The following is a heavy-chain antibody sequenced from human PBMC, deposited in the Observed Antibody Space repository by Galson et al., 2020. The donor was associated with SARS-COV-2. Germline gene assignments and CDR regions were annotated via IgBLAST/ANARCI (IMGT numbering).Heavy chain of an antibody. CDR3: ARALGATPVYIWYFDL. Sequence: KIGESLKISCAASGFTFSSYSMNWVRQAPGKGLEWVSPISSSSSYIYYADSVKGRFTISRDNAKNSSYLHVNSLRAEDTAVYYCARALGATPVYIWYFDLWGRGTLVTVSS. CDR2: ISSSSSYI. CDR1: GFTFSSYS. V-gene: IGHV3-21*01. D-gene: IGHD3-16*01. J-gene: IGHJ2*01.